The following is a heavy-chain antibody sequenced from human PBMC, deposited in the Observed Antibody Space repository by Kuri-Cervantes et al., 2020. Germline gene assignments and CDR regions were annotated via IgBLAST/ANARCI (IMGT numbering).Heavy chain of an antibody. CDR3: ARDEEAAAGTGG. Sequence: ASVKVSCKASGYTFTSYGISWVRQAPGQGLEWMGWISAYNGNTNYAQKFQGRVTITADKSTSTAYMELSSLRSEDTAVYYCARDEEAAAGTGGWGQGTLVTVSS. CDR2: ISAYNGNT. CDR1: GYTFTSYG. D-gene: IGHD6-13*01. V-gene: IGHV1-18*01. J-gene: IGHJ4*02.